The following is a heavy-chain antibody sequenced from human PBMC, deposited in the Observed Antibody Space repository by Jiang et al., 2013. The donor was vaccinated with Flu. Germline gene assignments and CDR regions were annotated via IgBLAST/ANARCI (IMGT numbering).Heavy chain of an antibody. D-gene: IGHD5-12*01. J-gene: IGHJ4*02. CDR2: ISSSGSTI. V-gene: IGHV3-11*01. CDR3: ARDMTDSGYDRWGAFDY. CDR1: GFTFSDYY. Sequence: CAASGFTFSDYYMSWIRQAPGKGLEWVSYISSSGSTIYYADSVKGRFTISRDNAKNSLYLQMNSLRAEDTAVYYCARDMTDSGYDRWGAFDYWGQGTLVTVSS.